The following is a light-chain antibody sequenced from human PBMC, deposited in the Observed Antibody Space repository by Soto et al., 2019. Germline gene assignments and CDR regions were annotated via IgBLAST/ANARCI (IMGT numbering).Light chain of an antibody. V-gene: IGLV2-14*01. CDR3: SSYTSSNTRYV. J-gene: IGLJ1*01. Sequence: QSVLTQPASVSGSPGQSITISCTGTSSDVGGYNYVSWYQQHPGKAHKLMIYDVSSRPSGVSYRFSGSKSGNTASLTIFGLQAEDEADYYCSSYTSSNTRYVFGTGTKVTVL. CDR2: DVS. CDR1: SSDVGGYNY.